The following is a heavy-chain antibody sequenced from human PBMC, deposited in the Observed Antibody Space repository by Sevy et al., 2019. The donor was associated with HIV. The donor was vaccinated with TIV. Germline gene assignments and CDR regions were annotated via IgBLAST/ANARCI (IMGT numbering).Heavy chain of an antibody. Sequence: GGSLRLSCAASGFTFSSYGMHWVRQAPGKGLEWVAVIWYDGSNKYYADSVKGRFTISRDNSKNTLYLQMNSLRAEDTAVYCSARDRGYSYGLCGTSGYYYGMDVWGQGTTVSVSS. CDR1: GFTFSSYG. CDR2: IWYDGSNK. D-gene: IGHD5-18*01. CDR3: ARDRGYSYGLCGTSGYYYGMDV. V-gene: IGHV3-33*01. J-gene: IGHJ6*02.